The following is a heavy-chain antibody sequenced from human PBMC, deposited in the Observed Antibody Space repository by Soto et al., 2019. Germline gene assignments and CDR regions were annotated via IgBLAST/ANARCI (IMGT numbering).Heavy chain of an antibody. Sequence: SETLSLTCAVYGGSFSGYYWSWIRQPPGKGLEWIGEINHSGSTNYNPSLKSRVTISVDTSKNQFSLKLSSVTAADTAVYYCATSHKLRFCSDWGQGTLVTVSS. CDR3: ATSHKLRFCSD. J-gene: IGHJ4*02. V-gene: IGHV4-34*01. CDR2: INHSGST. CDR1: GGSFSGYY. D-gene: IGHD3-3*01.